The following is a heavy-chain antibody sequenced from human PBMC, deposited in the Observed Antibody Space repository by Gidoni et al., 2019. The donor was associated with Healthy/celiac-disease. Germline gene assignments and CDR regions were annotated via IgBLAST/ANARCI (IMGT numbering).Heavy chain of an antibody. D-gene: IGHD3-10*01. J-gene: IGHJ4*02. CDR1: GFTFISYA. V-gene: IGHV3-23*01. Sequence: EVQMLESGGGLVQPGGSLRLSCAASGFTFISYAMSWVRQAPGKGLEWVSAISGSGGSTYYADSVKGRFTISRDNSKNTLYLQMNSLRAEDTAVYYCAKALGSFREVGCFDYWGQGTLVTVSS. CDR2: ISGSGGST. CDR3: AKALGSFREVGCFDY.